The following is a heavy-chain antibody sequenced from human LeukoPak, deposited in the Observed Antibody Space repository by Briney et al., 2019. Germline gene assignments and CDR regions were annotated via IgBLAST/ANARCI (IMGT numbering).Heavy chain of an antibody. CDR2: TSYDGRGE. CDR3: ARSGDTNRNWFDP. V-gene: IGHV3-30*04. J-gene: IGHJ5*02. Sequence: GGSLRLSCTASGFTFNNYAMHWVRQAPGKGLEWVAVTSYDGRGEYYADSVKGRFTISRDNSKNTLYVQMNSLRVEDTAVYYCARSGDTNRNWFDPWGQGTLVTVSS. CDR1: GFTFNNYA. D-gene: IGHD7-27*01.